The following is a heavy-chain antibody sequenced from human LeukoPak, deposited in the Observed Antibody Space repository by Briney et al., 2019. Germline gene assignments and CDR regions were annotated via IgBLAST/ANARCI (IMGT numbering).Heavy chain of an antibody. V-gene: IGHV4-39*01. CDR3: ARGKYSSSSNFDY. J-gene: IGHJ4*02. Sequence: SETLSLTCTVSGGSISGSSYYWGWIRQPPGKGLEWIGSIYYSGSTYYNPSLKSRVTISVDTSKNQFSLKLSSVTAADTAVYYCARGKYSSSSNFDYWGQGTLVTVSS. D-gene: IGHD6-6*01. CDR2: IYYSGST. CDR1: GGSISGSSYY.